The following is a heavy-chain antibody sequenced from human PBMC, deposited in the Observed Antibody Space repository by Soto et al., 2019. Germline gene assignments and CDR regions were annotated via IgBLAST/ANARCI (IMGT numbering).Heavy chain of an antibody. V-gene: IGHV1-18*01. J-gene: IGHJ4*02. CDR1: GYAFTTYG. CDR3: ARGRYGDY. D-gene: IGHD1-1*01. CDR2: ISAHNGNT. Sequence: QVHLVQSGAEVKKPGASVKVSCKGSGYAFTTYGITWVRHAPGQGLEWMGWISAHNGNTNYAQKLQGRVTVTRDTSTSTAYMELRSLRSDDTAVYYCARGRYGDYSGQGALVTVSS.